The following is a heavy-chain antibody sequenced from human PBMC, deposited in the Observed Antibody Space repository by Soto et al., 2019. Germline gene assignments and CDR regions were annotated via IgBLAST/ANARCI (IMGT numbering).Heavy chain of an antibody. J-gene: IGHJ3*02. CDR3: ARREGFCSGGSCYRAFDI. D-gene: IGHD2-15*01. CDR1: GGSISSSSYY. CDR2: IYFSGIT. Sequence: QLQLQESGPGLVKPSETLSLTCTVSGGSISSSSYYWGWIRQPPGKGLESIGSIYFSGITYYNPSLKSRVTISVDTSKNQFSLKLSSVTAADTAVYYCARREGFCSGGSCYRAFDIWGQGTMVTVSS. V-gene: IGHV4-39*01.